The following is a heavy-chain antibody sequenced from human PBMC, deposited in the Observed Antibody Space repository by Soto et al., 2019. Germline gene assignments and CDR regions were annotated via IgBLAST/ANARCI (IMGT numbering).Heavy chain of an antibody. V-gene: IGHV4-4*02. CDR2: IYHSGST. J-gene: IGHJ4*02. D-gene: IGHD3-22*01. Sequence: PSETLSLTCAVSGGSISSSNWWSWVRQPPGKGLEWIGEIYHSGSTNYNPSLKSRVTISVDKSKNQFSLKLSSVTAADTAVYYCALDYYDSSGYYKGTDYWGQGTLATVSS. CDR3: ALDYYDSSGYYKGTDY. CDR1: GGSISSSNW.